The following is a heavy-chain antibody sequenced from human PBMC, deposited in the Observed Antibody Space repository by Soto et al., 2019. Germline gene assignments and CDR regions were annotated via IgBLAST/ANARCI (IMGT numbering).Heavy chain of an antibody. CDR3: ERASIHSSIWYFSFDP. Sequence: QVQLVQSGAEVRKPGSSVKVSCKASGGTFRRYAINWVRQAPGQGLEWMGGIIPMFGTTNYAQTFKGRVTITADQSTRTIYKELNTLRSENAAVYCCERASIHSSIWYFSFDPWGQGTLVTVSS. D-gene: IGHD6-13*01. CDR2: IIPMFGTT. CDR1: GGTFRRYA. V-gene: IGHV1-69*01. J-gene: IGHJ5*01.